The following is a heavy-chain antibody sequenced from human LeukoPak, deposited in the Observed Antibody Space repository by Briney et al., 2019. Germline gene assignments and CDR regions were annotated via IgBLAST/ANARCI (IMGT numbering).Heavy chain of an antibody. CDR3: AREYNYYDSSGWDAFEI. CDR2: IYYSGST. CDR1: GGSISTYY. D-gene: IGHD3-22*01. J-gene: IGHJ3*02. Sequence: SETLSLTCTVSGGSISTYYWSWIRQPPGKGVEGIGYIYYSGSTNYNPSLTGRVTISVDTSKNRFSLKLSSVTAADTAVYYSAREYNYYDSSGWDAFEIWGQGTMVTVSS. V-gene: IGHV4-59*01.